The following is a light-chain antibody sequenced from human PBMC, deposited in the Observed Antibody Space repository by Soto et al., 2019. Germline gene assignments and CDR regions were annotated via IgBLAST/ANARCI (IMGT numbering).Light chain of an antibody. V-gene: IGKV3-11*01. CDR2: DTS. CDR1: QSVSGY. J-gene: IGKJ5*01. Sequence: EIVLTQSPATLSLSPGERATLSCRASQSVSGYLAWYQQRPGQAPRLLIYDTSNRATGIPGRFSGGGSGTDFTLTTDSLEPEDVAVYYCQQRANFGQGTRLEIK. CDR3: QQRAN.